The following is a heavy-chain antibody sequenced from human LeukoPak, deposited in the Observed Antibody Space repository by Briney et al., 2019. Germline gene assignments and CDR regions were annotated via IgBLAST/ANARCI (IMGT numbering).Heavy chain of an antibody. CDR2: ISAYNGNS. J-gene: IGHJ4*02. CDR1: GYTFTSYG. V-gene: IGHV1-18*01. D-gene: IGHD6-19*01. CDR3: ARDPAVAGISNFDY. Sequence: ASVKVSCKASGYTFTSYGISWVRQAPGQGLEWMGWISAYNGNSNYAQKLQGRVTMTTDTSTSTAYMELRSLRSDDTAVYYCARDPAVAGISNFDYWGQGTLVTVSS.